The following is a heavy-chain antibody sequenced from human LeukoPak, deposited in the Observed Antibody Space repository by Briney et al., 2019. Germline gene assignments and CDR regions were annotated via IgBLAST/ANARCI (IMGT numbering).Heavy chain of an antibody. Sequence: SETLSLTCTVSGGSVSSYYWSWIRQPPGKGLEWIGYVYYRGSTNYNLSLKSRVTISVDTSKNQFSLMLSSVTAADTAVYYCARGERLGLDYWGQGTLVSVSS. J-gene: IGHJ4*02. CDR3: ARGERLGLDY. CDR1: GGSVSSYY. CDR2: VYYRGST. D-gene: IGHD6-25*01. V-gene: IGHV4-59*02.